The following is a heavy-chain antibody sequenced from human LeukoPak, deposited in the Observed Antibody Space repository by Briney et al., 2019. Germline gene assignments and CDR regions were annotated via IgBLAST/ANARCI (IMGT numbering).Heavy chain of an antibody. D-gene: IGHD3-22*01. Sequence: GGSLRLSCAASGFTFSSYWMSWVRQAPGKGPEWVANIKQDGSEKYYVDSVKGRFTISRDNAKNSLYLQMNSLRAEDTAVYYCARNYDGPTYYFDYWGQGTLVTVSS. J-gene: IGHJ4*02. CDR2: IKQDGSEK. CDR1: GFTFSSYW. CDR3: ARNYDGPTYYFDY. V-gene: IGHV3-7*01.